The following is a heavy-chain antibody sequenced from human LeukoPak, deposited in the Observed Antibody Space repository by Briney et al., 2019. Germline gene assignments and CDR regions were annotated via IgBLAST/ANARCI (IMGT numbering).Heavy chain of an antibody. D-gene: IGHD2/OR15-2a*01. Sequence: SETLSLTCTVSGGSISSSSYYWGWIRQPPGKGLEWIGSIYYSGSTYYNPSLKSRVTISVDTSKNQFSLKLSSVTAADTAVYYCARQPSPFSYYYMDVWGKGTTVTVSS. J-gene: IGHJ6*03. CDR2: IYYSGST. CDR3: ARQPSPFSYYYMDV. CDR1: GGSISSSSYY. V-gene: IGHV4-39*01.